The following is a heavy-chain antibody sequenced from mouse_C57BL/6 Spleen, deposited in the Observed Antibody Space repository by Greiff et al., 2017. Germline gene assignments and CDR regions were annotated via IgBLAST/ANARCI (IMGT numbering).Heavy chain of an antibody. D-gene: IGHD2-4*01. CDR1: GYTFTNYW. V-gene: IGHV1-63*01. Sequence: LEESGAELVRPGTSVKMSCKASGYTFTNYWIGWAKQRPGHGLEWIGDIYPGGGYTNYNEKFKGKATLTADKSSSTAYMQFSSLTSEDSAIYYCARSNYDYWYFDVWGTGTTVTVSS. CDR2: IYPGGGYT. CDR3: ARSNYDYWYFDV. J-gene: IGHJ1*03.